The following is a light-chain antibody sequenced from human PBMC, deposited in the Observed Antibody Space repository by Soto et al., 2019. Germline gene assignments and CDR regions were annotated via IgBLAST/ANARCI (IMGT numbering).Light chain of an antibody. J-gene: IGKJ1*01. CDR3: QQRSNWPPWT. Sequence: DIQMTQSPSTLSASVGDRVTTTCRASQSISSWLAWYQQKPGKAPTLLIYDASSLESGVPSRFSGSGSGTEFTLTISSLQPDDFAVYYCQQRSNWPPWTFGQGTKVDIK. CDR2: DAS. V-gene: IGKV1-5*01. CDR1: QSISSW.